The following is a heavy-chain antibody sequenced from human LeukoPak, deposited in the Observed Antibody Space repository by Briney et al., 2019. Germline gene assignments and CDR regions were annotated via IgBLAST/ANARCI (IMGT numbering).Heavy chain of an antibody. V-gene: IGHV4-39*01. D-gene: IGHD6-13*01. CDR1: GGSISSSSYY. J-gene: IGHJ4*02. CDR2: IYYSGST. Sequence: PSETLSLTCTVSGGSISSSSYYWGWIRQPPGKGLEWIGSIYYSGSTYYNPSLKSRVTISVDTSKNQFSLKLSSVTAADTAVCYCASRYSSSWYAGDYWGQGTLVTVSS. CDR3: ASRYSSSWYAGDY.